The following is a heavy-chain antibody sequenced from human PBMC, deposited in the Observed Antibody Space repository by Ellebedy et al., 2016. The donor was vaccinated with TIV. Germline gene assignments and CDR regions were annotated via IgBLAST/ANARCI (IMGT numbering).Heavy chain of an antibody. Sequence: PGGSLRLSCAASGFTFSNYGMHWVRQAPGAGLDWVAIISFDGGNTYYPDSVKGRFTISRDNSKNTLYLEMSSLRPEDTAVYYCAKAKRDYNDYVYGMDVWGQGTTVTVSS. V-gene: IGHV3-30*18. J-gene: IGHJ6*02. CDR1: GFTFSNYG. CDR2: ISFDGGNT. D-gene: IGHD4-11*01. CDR3: AKAKRDYNDYVYGMDV.